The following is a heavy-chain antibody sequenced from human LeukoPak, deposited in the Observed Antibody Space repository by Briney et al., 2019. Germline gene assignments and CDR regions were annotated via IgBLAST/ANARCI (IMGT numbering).Heavy chain of an antibody. CDR1: GYTFTSYG. CDR2: ISAYNGNT. J-gene: IGHJ6*02. Sequence: ASVKVSCEASGYTFTSYGISWVRQAPGQGLEWMGWISAYNGNTNYAQKLQGRVTMTTDTSTSTAYMELRSLRSDDTAVYYCARSVTLYYYYGMDVWGQGTTVTVSS. D-gene: IGHD4-17*01. V-gene: IGHV1-18*01. CDR3: ARSVTLYYYYGMDV.